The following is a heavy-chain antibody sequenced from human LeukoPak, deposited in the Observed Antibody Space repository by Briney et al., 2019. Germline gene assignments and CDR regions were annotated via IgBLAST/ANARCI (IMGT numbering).Heavy chain of an antibody. CDR2: FDPEDGET. CDR1: VYTLPELS. D-gene: IGHD6-19*01. V-gene: IGHV1-24*01. Sequence: ASVKVSRKVSVYTLPELSMHWVRQAPSKGVAGMGGFDPEDGETIYAQKFQGRVTMNEDTSTDTAYMELSSLRSEDTAVYYWATIAVAGSFGFDYWGQGTLVTVYS. J-gene: IGHJ4*02. CDR3: ATIAVAGSFGFDY.